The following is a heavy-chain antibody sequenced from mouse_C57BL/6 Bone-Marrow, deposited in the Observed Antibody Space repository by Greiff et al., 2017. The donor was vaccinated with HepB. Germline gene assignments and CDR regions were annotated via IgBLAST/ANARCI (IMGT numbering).Heavy chain of an antibody. CDR2: IYPGSGST. V-gene: IGHV1-55*01. CDR1: GYTFTSYW. D-gene: IGHD1-1*01. CDR3: ARPPFITTVVADY. Sequence: VQLQQPGAELVKPGASVKMSCKASGYTFTSYWITWVKQRPGQGLEWIGDIYPGSGSTNYNEKFKSKATLTVDTSSSTAYMQLSSLTSEDSAVYYCARPPFITTVVADYWGQGTTLTVSS. J-gene: IGHJ2*01.